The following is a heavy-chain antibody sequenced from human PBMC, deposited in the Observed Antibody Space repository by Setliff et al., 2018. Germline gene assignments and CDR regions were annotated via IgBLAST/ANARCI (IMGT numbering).Heavy chain of an antibody. D-gene: IGHD3-3*01. V-gene: IGHV4-34*01. J-gene: IGHJ4*02. CDR2: INHSGST. Sequence: PSETLSLTCAAYGGSFSGYYWSWIRQPPGKGLEWIGEINHSGSTNYNPSLKSRVTISVDTSKNQFSLKLSSVTAADTAVYYCARSPITIFGVVLHPLDYWGQGTPVTVSS. CDR3: ARSPITIFGVVLHPLDY. CDR1: GGSFSGYY.